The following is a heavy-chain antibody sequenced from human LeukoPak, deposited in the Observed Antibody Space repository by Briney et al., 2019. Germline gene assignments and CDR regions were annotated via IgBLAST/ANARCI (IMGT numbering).Heavy chain of an antibody. CDR3: ARDEDYGIFVNVDY. Sequence: ASVKVSCKTSGYSFVLYGISWVRQAPGQGPEWMGWTSPYNENTKYAEKFQGGVTMTTDTSTSTVYMELRSLRSDDTAVYYCARDEDYGIFVNVDYWGQGTLVTVSS. D-gene: IGHD3-16*01. V-gene: IGHV1-18*01. CDR1: GYSFVLYG. J-gene: IGHJ4*02. CDR2: TSPYNENT.